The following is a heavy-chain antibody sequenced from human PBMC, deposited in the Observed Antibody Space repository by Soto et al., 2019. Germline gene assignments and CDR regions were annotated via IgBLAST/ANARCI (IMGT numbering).Heavy chain of an antibody. CDR1: GFSFSNYW. V-gene: IGHV3-7*01. D-gene: IGHD5-12*01. Sequence: EVQLVESGGGLVQPGGSLRVSCAASGFSFSNYWMTWVRQAPGKGLEWVANIKQEGSEKYYVDSVKGRFTISRDNAKNSLYLQMNSLRAEDTAVYYCARDYPAWTLPDYWGQGALVTVSS. CDR3: ARDYPAWTLPDY. CDR2: IKQEGSEK. J-gene: IGHJ4*02.